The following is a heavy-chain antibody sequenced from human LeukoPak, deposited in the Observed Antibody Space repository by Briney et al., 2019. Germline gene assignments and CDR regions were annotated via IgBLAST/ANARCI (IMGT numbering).Heavy chain of an antibody. J-gene: IGHJ2*01. Sequence: GGSLRLSCEASGFTFKDYYMSWIRQAPGKGLEWVSYISSGGDTIKYADSVEGRFTISRDNAKNPLYLQMNSLRAVDTAVYYCAREKGGYYGSGSRFDLWGRGALGTVSS. D-gene: IGHD3-10*01. CDR3: AREKGGYYGSGSRFDL. V-gene: IGHV3-11*01. CDR1: GFTFKDYY. CDR2: ISSGGDTI.